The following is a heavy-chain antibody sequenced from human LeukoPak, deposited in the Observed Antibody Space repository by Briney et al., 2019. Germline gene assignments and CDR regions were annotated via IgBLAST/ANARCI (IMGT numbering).Heavy chain of an antibody. V-gene: IGHV3-21*01. Sequence: PGRSLRLSCAASGFTFSSYSMTWVRQAPGKGLEWVSSFTSSSRSIYYADSVKDRFTISRDNAKESLFLQMNSLRAEDTAIYYCAREDDWNYEDYWGQGTLVTVSS. CDR2: FTSSSRSI. CDR3: AREDDWNYEDY. CDR1: GFTFSSYS. D-gene: IGHD1-7*01. J-gene: IGHJ4*02.